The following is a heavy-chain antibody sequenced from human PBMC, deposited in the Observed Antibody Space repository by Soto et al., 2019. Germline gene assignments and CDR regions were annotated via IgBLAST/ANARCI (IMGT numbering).Heavy chain of an antibody. V-gene: IGHV4-34*01. D-gene: IGHD2-2*01. CDR2: INHSGST. Sequence: QVQLQQWGAGLLKPSETLSLTCAVYGGSFSGYYWSWIRQPPGKRLEWIGEINHSGSTNYNPALKGRYTISVDTSKNQFYLKLSCVTAADMAVYYCARGGSVPASNTVWFDPWVQGPQVTVSS. CDR1: GGSFSGYY. CDR3: ARGGSVPASNTVWFDP. J-gene: IGHJ5*02.